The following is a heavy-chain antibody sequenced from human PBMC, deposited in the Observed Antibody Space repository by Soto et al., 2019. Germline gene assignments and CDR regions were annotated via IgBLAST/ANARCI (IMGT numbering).Heavy chain of an antibody. V-gene: IGHV1-69*01. J-gene: IGHJ4*02. CDR3: AKNQERELPRVIDF. Sequence: QEQLVQSGAEVKKPGSSVKVSCKASGGLFSSYPISWVRQVPGQGLEWMGGIIPVFQTAYYTQRFQGRVTITADESTNTAYMELSSLRSEDTAIYYCAKNQERELPRVIDFWGQGTLVTVSS. D-gene: IGHD1-7*01. CDR1: GGLFSSYP. CDR2: IIPVFQTA.